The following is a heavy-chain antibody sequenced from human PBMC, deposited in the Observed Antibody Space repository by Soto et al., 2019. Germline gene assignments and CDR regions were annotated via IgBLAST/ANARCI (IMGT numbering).Heavy chain of an antibody. CDR2: IYYTGST. CDR1: GGSINSHY. J-gene: IGHJ6*02. CDR3: ARDRLSAQQLGGYYYYDMDV. Sequence: SETLSLTCTVSGGSINSHYWSWIRQPPGKGLEWIGYIYYTGSTTYNPSLKSRVTISLDTSKTQFSLRLSSVTAADTAVYYCARDRLSAQQLGGYYYYDMDVWGQGTTVTVSS. V-gene: IGHV4-59*11. D-gene: IGHD6-13*01.